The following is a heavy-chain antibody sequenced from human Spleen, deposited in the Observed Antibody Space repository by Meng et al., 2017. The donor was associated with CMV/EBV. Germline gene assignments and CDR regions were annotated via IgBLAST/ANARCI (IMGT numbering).Heavy chain of an antibody. Sequence: GESLKISCAASGFTFTNAWMSWVRQAPGKGLEWVGRIKSRTYGATTDYPSPVKGRFTISRDDSKPTLYLQMNSLKTDDTAVYYCIPHPYGDGDCYSGDHWGQGTLVTVSS. V-gene: IGHV3-15*01. D-gene: IGHD2-21*01. CDR1: GFTFTNAW. CDR2: IKSRTYGATT. J-gene: IGHJ4*02. CDR3: IPHPYGDGDCYSGDH.